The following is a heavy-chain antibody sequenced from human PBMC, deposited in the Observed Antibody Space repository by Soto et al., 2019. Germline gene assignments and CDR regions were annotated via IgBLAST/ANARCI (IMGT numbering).Heavy chain of an antibody. CDR3: ARGFEYSGYGRSLDY. D-gene: IGHD5-12*01. CDR1: GGSFSGYY. V-gene: IGHV4-34*01. J-gene: IGHJ4*02. CDR2: ITHSGST. Sequence: QVPLQQWGAGLLKPSETLSLTCAVYGGSFSGYYWSWIRQPPGKGLEWIGEITHSGSTNYNPSLKSRVTISVDTSKNQFSLKLSSVTAADTAVYYWARGFEYSGYGRSLDYWGQVPLVTVSS.